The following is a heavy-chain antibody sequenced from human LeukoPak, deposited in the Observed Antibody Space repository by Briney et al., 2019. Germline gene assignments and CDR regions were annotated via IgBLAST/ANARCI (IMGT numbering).Heavy chain of an antibody. CDR1: GGSISSYY. CDR3: ARDGSIVVVPAARGVDY. D-gene: IGHD2-2*01. Sequence: SETLSLTCTVSGGSISSYYWSWIRQPPGKGLEWIGYIYYSGSTYYNPSLKSRVTISVDTSKNQFSLKLSSVTAADTAVYYCARDGSIVVVPAARGVDYWGQGTLVTVSS. V-gene: IGHV4-59*12. J-gene: IGHJ4*02. CDR2: IYYSGST.